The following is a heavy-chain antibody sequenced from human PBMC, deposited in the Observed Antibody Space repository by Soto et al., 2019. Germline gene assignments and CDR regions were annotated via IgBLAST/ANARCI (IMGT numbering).Heavy chain of an antibody. J-gene: IGHJ4*02. CDR2: IYDSESA. D-gene: IGHD6-6*01. CDR1: GESINSGGYY. CDR3: ARASSSSSAADY. Sequence: SETLSLTCSVSGESINSGGYYWSWIRHHPGKGLEWIGYIYDSESAYYNPSLKSRVTISMDTSKNHFAMRLSSVTAADTAVYYCARASSSSSAADYWGQGTQVT. V-gene: IGHV4-31*03.